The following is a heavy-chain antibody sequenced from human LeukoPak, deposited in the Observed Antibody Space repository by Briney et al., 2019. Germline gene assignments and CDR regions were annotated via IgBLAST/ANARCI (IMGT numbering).Heavy chain of an antibody. CDR1: GFTFSSYG. CDR2: IRYDGSNK. J-gene: IGHJ3*02. V-gene: IGHV3-30*02. CDR3: AKVVASQEAFDI. D-gene: IGHD2-2*01. Sequence: GRSLRLSCAASGFTFSSYGMHWVRQAPGKGLEWVAFIRYDGSNKYYADSVKGLFTISRDNSKNTLYLQMNSLRAEDTAVYYCAKVVASQEAFDIWGQGTMVTVSS.